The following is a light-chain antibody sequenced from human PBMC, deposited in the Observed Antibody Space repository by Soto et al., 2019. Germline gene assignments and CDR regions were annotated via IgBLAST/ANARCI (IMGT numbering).Light chain of an antibody. J-gene: IGKJ1*01. CDR1: QGISSY. CDR2: AAS. Sequence: DIPLTQSPSFLSASVGDRVTITCRASQGISSYLAWYQQKPGKAPKLLIYAASTLQSGVPSRFSGSGSGTEFTLTISSLQPEDFAVYYCQQRSNWPRTFGQGTKVEIK. V-gene: IGKV1-9*01. CDR3: QQRSNWPRT.